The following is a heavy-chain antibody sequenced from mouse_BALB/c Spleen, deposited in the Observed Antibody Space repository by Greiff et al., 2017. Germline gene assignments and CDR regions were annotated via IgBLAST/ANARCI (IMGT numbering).Heavy chain of an antibody. CDR2: INPSNGRT. CDR1: GYTFTSYW. Sequence: QVQLKQPGAELVKPGASVKLSCKASGYTFTSYWMHWVKQRPGQGLEWIGEINPSNGRTNYNEKFKSKATLTVDKSSSTAYMQLSSLTSEDSAVYYCAREKDYGYDAAWFAYWGQGTLVTVSA. V-gene: IGHV1S81*02. J-gene: IGHJ3*01. CDR3: AREKDYGYDAAWFAY. D-gene: IGHD2-2*01.